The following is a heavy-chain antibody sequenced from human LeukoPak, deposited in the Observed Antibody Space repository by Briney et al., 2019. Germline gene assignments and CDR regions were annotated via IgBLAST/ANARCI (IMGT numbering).Heavy chain of an antibody. Sequence: GASVKVSCKASGYTFTSYGISWVRQAPGQGLEWMGWISAYNGNTNYAQKLQGRVTMTTDTSTSTAYMELRSLRSDDTAVYYCARYDPDYGGNSAFDYWGQGTLSPSPQ. V-gene: IGHV1-18*01. CDR3: ARYDPDYGGNSAFDY. D-gene: IGHD4-23*01. J-gene: IGHJ4*02. CDR1: GYTFTSYG. CDR2: ISAYNGNT.